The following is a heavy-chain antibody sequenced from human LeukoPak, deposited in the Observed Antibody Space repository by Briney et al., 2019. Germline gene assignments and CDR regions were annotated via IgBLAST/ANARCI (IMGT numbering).Heavy chain of an antibody. V-gene: IGHV3-30*04. Sequence: GGSLRLSCAASGFTFSSYAMHWVRQAPGKGLEWVAVISYDGSNKYYADSVKGRFTISRDNSKNTLYLQMNSLRAEDTAVYYCARDPLYYYDSSGYCDYWGQGTVLTVSS. D-gene: IGHD3-22*01. CDR2: ISYDGSNK. CDR1: GFTFSSYA. J-gene: IGHJ4*02. CDR3: ARDPLYYYDSSGYCDY.